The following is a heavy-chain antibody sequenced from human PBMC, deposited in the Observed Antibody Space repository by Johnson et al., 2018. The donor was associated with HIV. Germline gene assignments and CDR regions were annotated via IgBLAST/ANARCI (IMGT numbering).Heavy chain of an antibody. CDR3: ARDRGAGSSGAFDI. D-gene: IGHD6-6*01. CDR1: GFTFSSYA. CDR2: ISYDGSNK. J-gene: IGHJ3*02. Sequence: VQLVESGGGVVQPGRSMRLSCAASGFTFSSYAMRWVRQAPGKGLEWVAVISYDGSNKYYADSVKGRFTISRDNSKNTLYLQMNSLRAEDTAVYYCARDRGAGSSGAFDIWGQGTMVTVSS. V-gene: IGHV3-30*04.